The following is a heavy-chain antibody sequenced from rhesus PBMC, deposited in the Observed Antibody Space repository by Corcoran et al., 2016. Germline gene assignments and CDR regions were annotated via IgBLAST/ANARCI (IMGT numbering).Heavy chain of an antibody. CDR2: INSGGGSK. CDR1: GFTFSSYG. V-gene: IGHV3S5*01. Sequence: EVQLVETGGGLVQPGGSLKLSCAASGFTFSSYGMSWVRQAPGKVLEWVSAINSGGGSKYYAESVKGRCTISRDNSKNTLSLKMNSLRVEDTAVYYCAKVGYSGSRDRFDFWGQGLRVTVSS. CDR3: AKVGYSGSRDRFDF. D-gene: IGHD6-25*01. J-gene: IGHJ3*01.